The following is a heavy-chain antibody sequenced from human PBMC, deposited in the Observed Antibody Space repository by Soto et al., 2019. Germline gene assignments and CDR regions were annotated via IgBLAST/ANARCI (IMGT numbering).Heavy chain of an antibody. J-gene: IGHJ6*02. CDR1: GGSFSSYS. Sequence: SETLSLTCAVYGGSFSSYSWTWIRQPPGKGLEWIGEINHSGSTKYNPSLKSRASISVDTSKNQFSLKLSSVTAADTAVYYCAREANLCSSTSCYYYYYGMDVWGQGTTVTVSS. CDR3: AREANLCSSTSCYYYYYGMDV. V-gene: IGHV4-34*01. CDR2: INHSGST. D-gene: IGHD2-2*01.